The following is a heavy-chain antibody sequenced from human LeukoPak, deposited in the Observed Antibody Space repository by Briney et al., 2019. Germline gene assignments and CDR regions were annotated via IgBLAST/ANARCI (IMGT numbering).Heavy chain of an antibody. Sequence: ASVKVSCKASGYTFTSYYMHWVRQAPGQGLEWMGIINPSGGSTSYAQKFQGRVTMTRDTSTSTAYMELRSLRSDDTAVYYCARGRTGAGPFDYWGQGTLVTVSS. CDR1: GYTFTSYY. J-gene: IGHJ4*02. D-gene: IGHD3/OR15-3a*01. V-gene: IGHV1-46*01. CDR3: ARGRTGAGPFDY. CDR2: INPSGGST.